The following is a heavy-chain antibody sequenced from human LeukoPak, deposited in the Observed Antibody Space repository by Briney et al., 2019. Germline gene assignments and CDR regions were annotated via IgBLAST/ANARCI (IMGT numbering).Heavy chain of an antibody. CDR3: ARALLAKYGLVVTQEALDV. V-gene: IGHV3-21*04. CDR1: GFTFSSYS. D-gene: IGHD2-15*01. Sequence: GGSLRLSCAASGFTFSSYSMNWVRQAPGKGLEWVSSISGSSSYIYYADSVKGRFTISRHNAKNSLYLQMNSLRVEDTAVYYCARALLAKYGLVVTQEALDVWGKGTTVTVSS. CDR2: ISGSSSYI. J-gene: IGHJ6*04.